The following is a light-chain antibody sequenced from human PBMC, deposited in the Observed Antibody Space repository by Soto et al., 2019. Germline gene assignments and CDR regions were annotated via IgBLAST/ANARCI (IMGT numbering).Light chain of an antibody. V-gene: IGKV1-6*01. CDR1: QAIRDD. CDR3: LQDYNYPYT. CDR2: AAS. Sequence: AIQMTQSPPSLSASVGDRVTMTCRASQAIRDDLGWYQQKPGQAPKLLIYAASSLQSGVPSRFSGSGSDTDFTLTISSLQPEDFATYYCLQDYNYPYTFGQGTKVDIK. J-gene: IGKJ2*01.